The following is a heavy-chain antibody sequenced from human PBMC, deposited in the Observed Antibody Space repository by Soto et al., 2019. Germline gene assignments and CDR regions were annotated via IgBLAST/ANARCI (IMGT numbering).Heavy chain of an antibody. J-gene: IGHJ4*02. CDR2: IYYSGST. Sequence: SETLSLTCTVSGGSISSYYWSWIRQPPGKGLEWIGYIYYSGSTNYNPSLKSRVTISVDTSKNQFSLKLSSVTAADTAVYYCARHGGSGSYYNVIPLYYFDYWGQGTLVTVSS. CDR3: ARHGGSGSYYNVIPLYYFDY. V-gene: IGHV4-59*08. D-gene: IGHD3-10*01. CDR1: GGSISSYY.